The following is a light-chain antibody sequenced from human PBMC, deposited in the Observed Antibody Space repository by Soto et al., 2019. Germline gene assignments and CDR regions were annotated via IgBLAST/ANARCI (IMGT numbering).Light chain of an antibody. J-gene: IGKJ1*01. CDR3: HQYSSPPWT. V-gene: IGKV3-20*01. CDR1: QTVPGNY. Sequence: EIVLTQSPTTLSVSPGEGATLFCRASQTVPGNYLAWLQQRPGQSPRLLIYVASRRATGIPDRFSGSGSGTDFTLTISRVEPDDFALYYCHQYSSPPWTLGQGTRVE. CDR2: VAS.